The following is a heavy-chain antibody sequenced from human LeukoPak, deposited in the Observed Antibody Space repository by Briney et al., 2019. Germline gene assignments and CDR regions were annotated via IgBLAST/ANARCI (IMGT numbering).Heavy chain of an antibody. J-gene: IGHJ4*02. CDR1: GGSFSGYY. V-gene: IGHV4-34*01. Sequence: PSETLSLTCAVSGGSFSGYYWSWIRQPPGKGLEWIGEINHSGSTNYNPSLKSRVTISVDTSKNQFSLKLSSVTAADTAVYYCASADRDSSSWYYFDYWGQGTLVTVSS. CDR3: ASADRDSSSWYYFDY. D-gene: IGHD6-13*01. CDR2: INHSGST.